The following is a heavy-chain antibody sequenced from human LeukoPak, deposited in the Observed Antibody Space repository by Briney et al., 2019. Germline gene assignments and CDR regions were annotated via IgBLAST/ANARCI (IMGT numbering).Heavy chain of an antibody. D-gene: IGHD3-22*01. Sequence: ASVKVSCKASGGTFSSYAISWVRQAPGQGLEWMGRIIPILGIANYAQKFQGRVTITADKSTSTAYMELSSLRSEDTAVYYCARAGYYDSGGYSGGWGQGTLVTVSS. CDR1: GGTFSSYA. J-gene: IGHJ4*02. CDR2: IIPILGIA. V-gene: IGHV1-69*04. CDR3: ARAGYYDSGGYSGG.